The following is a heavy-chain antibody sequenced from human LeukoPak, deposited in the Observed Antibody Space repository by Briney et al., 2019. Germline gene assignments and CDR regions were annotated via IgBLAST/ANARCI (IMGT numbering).Heavy chain of an antibody. CDR1: GGSISSYY. Sequence: SETLSLTCTVSGGSISSYYWSWIRQPPGKGLEWIGYIYYSGRTYYNPSLKSQITISVDRSKNQFSLKLSSVTAADAAVYYCARAFYSPHYWGQGTLVSVSS. V-gene: IGHV4-59*01. J-gene: IGHJ4*02. CDR2: IYYSGRT. D-gene: IGHD4-11*01. CDR3: ARAFYSPHY.